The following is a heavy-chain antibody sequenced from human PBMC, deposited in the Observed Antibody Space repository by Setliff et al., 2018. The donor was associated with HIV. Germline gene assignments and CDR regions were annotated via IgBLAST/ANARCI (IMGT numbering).Heavy chain of an antibody. CDR1: GYSFTNYW. CDR3: ARRNSGDAFDI. J-gene: IGHJ3*02. CDR2: IWYDGNNK. Sequence: PGESLKISCKGSGYSFTNYWIGWVRQMPGKGLEWVAVIWYDGNNKYYADSVKGRFTISRDNSKNSLYLQMNSQKSEDTAVYYCARRNSGDAFDIWGQGTMVTVSS. D-gene: IGHD1-7*01. V-gene: IGHV3-33*01.